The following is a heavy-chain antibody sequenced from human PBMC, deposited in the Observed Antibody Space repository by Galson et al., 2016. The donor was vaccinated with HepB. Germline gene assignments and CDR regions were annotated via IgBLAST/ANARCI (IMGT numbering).Heavy chain of an antibody. CDR3: ATAPAPYYDSSGYRGGYFDY. D-gene: IGHD3-22*01. CDR1: GGPISSGSHY. V-gene: IGHV4-31*03. J-gene: IGHJ4*02. Sequence: TLSLTCSVSGGPISSGSHYRSWIRQHPGKGLEWIGYIYYSGSTYYNPSLKSRVVISIDTSKNQFSLKLSSVTAADTAVYYCATAPAPYYDSSGYRGGYFDYWGQGTLVTVSS. CDR2: IYYSGST.